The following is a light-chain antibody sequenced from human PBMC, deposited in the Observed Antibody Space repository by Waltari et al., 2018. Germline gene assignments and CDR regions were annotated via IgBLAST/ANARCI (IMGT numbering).Light chain of an antibody. CDR3: ASWDDSPNGHWV. V-gene: IGLV1-44*01. CDR1: ASNIGGNL. Sequence: QSVLTQPPSASGTPGQRVTISCSGSASNIGGNLVNWYQQLPGKAPKRLIYRSDQLPSGCPDLFSGSKPGTSASLAISGLQSDDEADYFCASWDDSPNGHWVFGGGTKVTVL. J-gene: IGLJ3*02. CDR2: RSD.